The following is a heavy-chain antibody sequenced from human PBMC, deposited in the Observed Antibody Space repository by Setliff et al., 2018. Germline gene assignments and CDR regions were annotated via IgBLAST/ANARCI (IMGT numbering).Heavy chain of an antibody. CDR1: GFAFSTYA. CDR3: AKCTSWDSHYPYFDY. D-gene: IGHD4-4*01. J-gene: IGHJ4*02. CDR2: FYDSRGDT. V-gene: IGHV3-23*03. Sequence: RASVKVSCAASGFAFSTYAVSWVRQAPGKGLEWVSIFYDSRGDTYYADSVKGRFTVSKDNSKNTMYLQMNSLRDEDTAICFCAKCTSWDSHYPYFDYWGQGALVTVSS.